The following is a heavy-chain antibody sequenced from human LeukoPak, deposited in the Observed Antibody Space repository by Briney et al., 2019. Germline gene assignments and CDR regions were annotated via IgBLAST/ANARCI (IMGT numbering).Heavy chain of an antibody. J-gene: IGHJ3*02. CDR1: GYSISSGSY. CDR2: IYHSGST. CDR3: ARTHRYSSSWAGTYAFDI. Sequence: SETLSLTCTVSGYSISSGSYWGWIRQPPGKGLEWIGSIYHSGSTNYNPSLKSRVTISVDTSKNQFSLKLSSVTAADTAVYYCARTHRYSSSWAGTYAFDIWGQGTMVTVSS. D-gene: IGHD6-13*01. V-gene: IGHV4-38-2*02.